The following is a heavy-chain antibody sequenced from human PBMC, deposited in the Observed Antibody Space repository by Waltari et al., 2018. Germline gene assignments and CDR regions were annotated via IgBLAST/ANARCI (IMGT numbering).Heavy chain of an antibody. V-gene: IGHV1-69-2*01. J-gene: IGHJ4*02. D-gene: IGHD2-15*01. CDR2: VNTEDGET. CDR1: GYTFTDFY. Sequence: EVQVVQSGAEVKKPGATVKISCKASGYTFTDFYIHWLQLAPGKGLEVMGRVNTEDGETMYGMNFRDRITMTADTSTNTAYMELGSLRSADTAVYYCVVGGYCSPSICPWDYWGQGTLVTVSS. CDR3: VVGGYCSPSICPWDY.